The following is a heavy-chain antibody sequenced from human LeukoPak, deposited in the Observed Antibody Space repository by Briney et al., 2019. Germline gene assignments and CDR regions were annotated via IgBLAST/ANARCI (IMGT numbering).Heavy chain of an antibody. V-gene: IGHV4-39*07. J-gene: IGHJ4*02. CDR2: IYYSGST. CDR1: GGSISSSSYY. Sequence: SETLSLTCTVSGGSISSSSYYWGWIRQPPGKGLEWIGSIYYSGSTYYNPSLKSRVTISVDMSTNQFSLRLSSVTAADTAVYYCARDGWESGDYWGQGTRITVSS. CDR3: ARDGWESGDY. D-gene: IGHD1-26*01.